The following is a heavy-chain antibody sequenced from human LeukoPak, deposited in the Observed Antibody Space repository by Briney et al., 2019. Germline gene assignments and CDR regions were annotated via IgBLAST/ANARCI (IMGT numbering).Heavy chain of an antibody. D-gene: IGHD6-13*01. Sequence: GASVKVSCKASGYTFTKYGITWVRQAPGQGLEWMGWISTYNGNTNYAQKLQGRVTMTTDTSTSTAYMELSSLRSEDTAVYYCARDRRTAAGTAYYYYYYGMDVWGQGTTVTVSS. CDR1: GYTFTKYG. CDR3: ARDRRTAAGTAYYYYYYGMDV. CDR2: ISTYNGNT. J-gene: IGHJ6*02. V-gene: IGHV1-18*01.